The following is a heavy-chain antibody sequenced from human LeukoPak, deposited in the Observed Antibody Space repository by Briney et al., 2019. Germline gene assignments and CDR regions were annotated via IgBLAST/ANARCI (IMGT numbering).Heavy chain of an antibody. D-gene: IGHD6-6*01. J-gene: IGHJ4*02. V-gene: IGHV3-23*01. CDR3: AKVAGNISSSSSRYFDY. CDR2: ISASGGNT. Sequence: GGSLRLSCAASGFTFSSYSMSWVRQAPGKGLEWVSAISASGGNTYYGDSVKGRFTISSDTSKNTLYLQMNSLRAEDTALYYCAKVAGNISSSSSRYFDYWGQGTLVTVSS. CDR1: GFTFSSYS.